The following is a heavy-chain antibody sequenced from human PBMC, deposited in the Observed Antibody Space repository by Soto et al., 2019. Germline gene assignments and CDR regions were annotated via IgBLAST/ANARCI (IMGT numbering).Heavy chain of an antibody. J-gene: IGHJ5*02. CDR1: GGSISSTSHY. CDR2: MYHSGST. CDR3: ARLVPKYGSSSGWLGP. D-gene: IGHD6-6*01. V-gene: IGHV4-39*01. Sequence: SETLSLTCTVSGGSISSTSHYWDWIRQPPGKGLEWIGTMYHSGSTYYNPSLKSRVTISVDTSKNQFSLRLSSVTAADTAVYYCARLVPKYGSSSGWLGPWGPGTMVTVYS.